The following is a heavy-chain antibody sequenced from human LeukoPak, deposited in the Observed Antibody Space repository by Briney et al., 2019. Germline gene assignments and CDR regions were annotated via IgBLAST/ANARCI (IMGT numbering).Heavy chain of an antibody. CDR2: IRYDGSNK. CDR1: GFTFSSYG. D-gene: IGHD6-13*01. V-gene: IGHV3-30*02. Sequence: PGGSLRLSCAASGFTFSSYGMHWVRQAPGKGLEWVAFIRYDGSNKYYADSVKGRFTISRDNSKNTPYLQMNSLRAEDTAEYYCAKAIGYSSSWRLDYWGQGTLVTVSS. J-gene: IGHJ4*02. CDR3: AKAIGYSSSWRLDY.